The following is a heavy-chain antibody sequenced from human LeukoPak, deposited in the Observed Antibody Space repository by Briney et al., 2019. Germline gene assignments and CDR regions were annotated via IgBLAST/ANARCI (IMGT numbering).Heavy chain of an antibody. CDR1: GGSISSSNW. J-gene: IGHJ3*02. CDR3: ARRDSSSWCDAFDI. V-gene: IGHV4-4*02. Sequence: SETLSLTCAVSGGSISSSNWWSWVRQPPGKGLEWIGEIYHSGSTNYNPSLKSRVTISVDKSKNQFSLKLSSVTAADTAVYYCARRDSSSWCDAFDIWGQGTMVTVSS. D-gene: IGHD6-13*01. CDR2: IYHSGST.